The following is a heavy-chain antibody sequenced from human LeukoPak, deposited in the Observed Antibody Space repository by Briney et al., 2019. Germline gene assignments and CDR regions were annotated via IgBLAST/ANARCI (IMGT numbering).Heavy chain of an antibody. Sequence: GGSLRLSCAGSGFTFSLYSMHWVRQAPGKGLEWVSSISNSGSDIYYRDSVKGRFTISRDNAKNSLDLHLNSLRAEDTAVYYCAREDGYSDSSEFDYWGQGTLVLVSS. CDR2: ISNSGSDI. D-gene: IGHD5-24*01. J-gene: IGHJ4*02. CDR1: GFTFSLYS. V-gene: IGHV3-21*01. CDR3: AREDGYSDSSEFDY.